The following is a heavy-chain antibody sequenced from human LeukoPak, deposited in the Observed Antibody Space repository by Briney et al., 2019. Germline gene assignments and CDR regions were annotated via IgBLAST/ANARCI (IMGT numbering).Heavy chain of an antibody. CDR2: INPKSGDT. Sequence: ASVKVSCKASGYTFSDYYMHWWRQAPGQRHEWLGWINPKSGDTNFAQNFQGRVTMTRDTSISTAYMELSSLTSDDRAVYYCARGPNTGAFDAWGQGTLVTVSS. CDR1: GYTFSDYY. D-gene: IGHD7-27*01. CDR3: ARGPNTGAFDA. V-gene: IGHV1-2*02. J-gene: IGHJ4*02.